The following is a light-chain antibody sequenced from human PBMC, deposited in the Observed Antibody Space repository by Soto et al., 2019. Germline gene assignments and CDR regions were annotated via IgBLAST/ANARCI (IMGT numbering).Light chain of an antibody. V-gene: IGLV7-46*01. CDR1: TGAVTSGHY. CDR3: LLSYRGAGEV. J-gene: IGLJ2*01. CDR2: DTN. Sequence: QAVVTQEPSLTVSPGGTVTLTCGSSTGAVTSGHYPYWFQQKPGQAPRTLIYDTNNKHSWTPARFSGSLLGGKAALTLSGAQPEDEAGYYCLLSYRGAGEVFGGGTKLTVL.